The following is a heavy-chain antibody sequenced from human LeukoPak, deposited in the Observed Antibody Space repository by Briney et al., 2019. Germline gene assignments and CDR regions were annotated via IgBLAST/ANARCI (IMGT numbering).Heavy chain of an antibody. V-gene: IGHV3-9*03. J-gene: IGHJ4*02. D-gene: IGHD3-10*01. CDR1: GFTFDDYA. Sequence: GRSLRLSCAASGFTFDDYAMHWVRQAPGKGLEWVSGISWNSGSIGYADSVKGRFTISRDNAKNSLYLQMNSLRAEDMALYYCAKDREYNYYGSGSAFDYWGQGTLVTVSS. CDR3: AKDREYNYYGSGSAFDY. CDR2: ISWNSGSI.